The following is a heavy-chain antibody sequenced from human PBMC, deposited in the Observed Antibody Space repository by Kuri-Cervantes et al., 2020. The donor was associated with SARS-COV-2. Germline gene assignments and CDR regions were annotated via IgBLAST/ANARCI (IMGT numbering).Heavy chain of an antibody. Sequence: GINFNNIYHKLGRPGPGEGVEWVSYISSSSSTIYYAESVRGRFTISRDNVKNSLYLQMNSLRAEDTAVYYCARDTAARYFDYWGQGTLVTVSS. CDR2: ISSSSSTI. D-gene: IGHD6-6*01. V-gene: IGHV3-48*01. J-gene: IGHJ4*02. CDR1: GINFNNIY. CDR3: ARDTAARYFDY.